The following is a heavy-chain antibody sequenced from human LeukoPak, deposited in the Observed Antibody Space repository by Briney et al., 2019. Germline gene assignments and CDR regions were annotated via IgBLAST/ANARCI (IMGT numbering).Heavy chain of an antibody. CDR2: IIPILGIA. V-gene: IGHV1-69*04. Sequence: ASVKVSCKASGYTFTSYGISWVRQAPGQGLEWMGRIIPILGIANYAQKFQGRVTITADKSTSTAYMELSSLRSEDTAVYYCARESDGYNHGRIDYWGQGTLVTVSS. CDR1: GYTFTSYG. CDR3: ARESDGYNHGRIDY. D-gene: IGHD5-24*01. J-gene: IGHJ4*02.